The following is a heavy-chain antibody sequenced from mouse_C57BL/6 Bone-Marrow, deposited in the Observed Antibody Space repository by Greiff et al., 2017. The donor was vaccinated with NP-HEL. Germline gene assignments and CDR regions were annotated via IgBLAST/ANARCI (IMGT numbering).Heavy chain of an antibody. CDR3: TRDHYYGSSCFDY. D-gene: IGHD1-1*01. J-gene: IGHJ2*01. Sequence: EVMLVESGEGLVKPGGSLKLSCAASGFTFSSYAMSWVRQTPEKRLEWVAYISSGGDYIYYADTVKGRFTISRDNARNTLYLQMSSLKSEDTAMYYCTRDHYYGSSCFDYWGQGTTLTVSS. CDR2: ISSGGDYI. V-gene: IGHV5-9-1*02. CDR1: GFTFSSYA.